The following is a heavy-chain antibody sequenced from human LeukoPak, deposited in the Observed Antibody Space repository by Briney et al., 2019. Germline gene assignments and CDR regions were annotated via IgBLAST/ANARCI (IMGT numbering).Heavy chain of an antibody. CDR2: ISGSGGST. CDR3: AQRGRGAAAAFDY. CDR1: GFTFSSYA. Sequence: GGSLRLSCAASGFTFSSYAMSWVRQAPGKGLEWVSAISGSGGSTYYADSVKGRFTISGDNSKNTLYLQMNSLRAEDTAVYYCAQRGRGAAAAFDYWGQGTLVTVSS. J-gene: IGHJ4*02. D-gene: IGHD6-13*01. V-gene: IGHV3-23*01.